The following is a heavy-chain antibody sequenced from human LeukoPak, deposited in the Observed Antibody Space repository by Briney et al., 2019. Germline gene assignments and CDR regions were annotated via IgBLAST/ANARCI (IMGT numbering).Heavy chain of an antibody. V-gene: IGHV3-53*01. D-gene: IGHD5-24*01. Sequence: GGSLRLSCTASEFTFSRNYMLWVRQAPGKGLEWVSLIFSNGDTHYADSVKGRFTISRDTSKNTVSLQRNSLRVEDTAMYYCTRDQMNYWGQGTLVTVSS. J-gene: IGHJ4*02. CDR2: IFSNGDT. CDR3: TRDQMNY. CDR1: EFTFSRNY.